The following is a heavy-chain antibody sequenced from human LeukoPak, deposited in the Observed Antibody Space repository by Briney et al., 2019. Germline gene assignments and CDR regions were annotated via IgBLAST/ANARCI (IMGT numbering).Heavy chain of an antibody. CDR1: GGSISSYY. J-gene: IGHJ4*02. CDR2: IYTRGST. D-gene: IGHD3-10*01. CDR3: ARGAVSYYGSGSLSYYFDY. Sequence: SETLSLTCTVSGGSISSYYWSWIRPPAGKGLEWIGRIYTRGSTNYNPSLKSRVTISVDKSKNQFCLRLSSVTAADTAVDYCARGAVSYYGSGSLSYYFDYWGQGTVVTVS. V-gene: IGHV4-4*07.